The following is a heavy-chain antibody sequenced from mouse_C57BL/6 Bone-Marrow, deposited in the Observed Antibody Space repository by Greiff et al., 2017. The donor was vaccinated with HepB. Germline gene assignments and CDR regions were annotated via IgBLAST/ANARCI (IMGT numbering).Heavy chain of an antibody. CDR2: IYPRSGNT. CDR3: AREGQLRLRGFAY. Sequence: VQLQQSGAELARPGASVKLSCKASGYTFTSYGISWVKQRTGQGLEWIGEIYPRSGNTYYNEKFKGKATLTADKSSSTAYMELRSLTSEDSAVYFCAREGQLRLRGFAYWAKGLWSLSLQ. D-gene: IGHD3-2*02. V-gene: IGHV1-81*01. J-gene: IGHJ3*01. CDR1: GYTFTSYG.